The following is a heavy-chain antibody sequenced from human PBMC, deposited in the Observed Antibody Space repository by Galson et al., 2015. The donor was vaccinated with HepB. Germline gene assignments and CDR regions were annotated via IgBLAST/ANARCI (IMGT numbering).Heavy chain of an antibody. CDR1: EVTFSNYW. V-gene: IGHV3-74*01. J-gene: IGHJ3*02. D-gene: IGHD5-12*01. CDR2: INSDGSST. CDR3: ARARGYSGYDFRRMAFDI. Sequence: SLRLSCAASEVTFSNYWMHWVRQAPGKGLVWVSRINSDGSSTNYADSVTGRFTISRDNAKNTLYQHMNSLRAEDTAVYYCARARGYSGYDFRRMAFDIWGQGTMVTVSS.